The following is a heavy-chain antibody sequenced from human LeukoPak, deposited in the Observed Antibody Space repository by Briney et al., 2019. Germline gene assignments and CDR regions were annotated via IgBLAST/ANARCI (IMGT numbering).Heavy chain of an antibody. CDR3: ARTRTTVTYYFDY. CDR1: GFTFSSYS. CDR2: ISSSSYI. V-gene: IGHV3-21*01. Sequence: GGSLRLSCAASGFTFSSYSMHWVRQAPGKGLEWVSYISSSSYIYYADSVKGRFTISRDNAKNSLYLQMNSLRAEDTAVYYCARTRTTVTYYFDYWGQGTLVTVSS. J-gene: IGHJ4*02. D-gene: IGHD4-17*01.